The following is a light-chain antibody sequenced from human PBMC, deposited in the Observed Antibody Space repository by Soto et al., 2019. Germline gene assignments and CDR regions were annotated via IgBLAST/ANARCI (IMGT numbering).Light chain of an antibody. CDR3: SSYTSSTTLRI. CDR2: EVS. J-gene: IGLJ1*01. Sequence: QSVLTQPASVSGAPGQSITISCTGTSSDVGSYNLVSWYQQHPGKAPKLMIYEVSKRPSGVSNRFAGSKSGNMASLTISGLQAEDEADYFCSSYTSSTTLRIFGTGTKVTVL. V-gene: IGLV2-14*02. CDR1: SSDVGSYNL.